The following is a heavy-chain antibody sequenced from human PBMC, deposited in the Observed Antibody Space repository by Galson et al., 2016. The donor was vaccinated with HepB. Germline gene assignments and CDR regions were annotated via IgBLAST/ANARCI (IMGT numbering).Heavy chain of an antibody. CDR2: INTANGNT. J-gene: IGHJ4*02. D-gene: IGHD1-26*01. Sequence: SVKVSCKASGYTFSSYAMHWVRQAPGQRLEWMGWINTANGNTKYSQKLQGRVTITRDTSASTAYMELSSLKSEDTAVYYCARGIFRGSYSTGWYYFDYWGQGILVTVSS. CDR3: ARGIFRGSYSTGWYYFDY. V-gene: IGHV1-3*04. CDR1: GYTFSSYA.